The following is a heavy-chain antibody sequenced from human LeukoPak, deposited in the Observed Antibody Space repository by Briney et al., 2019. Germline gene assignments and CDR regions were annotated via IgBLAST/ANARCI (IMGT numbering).Heavy chain of an antibody. J-gene: IGHJ4*02. D-gene: IGHD6-13*01. Sequence: SETLSLTCTVSGGSISSGNYYWSWIRQPPGKGLEWIGYIYYSGSTYYNPSLKSRVTISVDTSKNQFSLKLSSVTAADTAVYYCARVGSSWYFDYWGQGTLVTVSS. CDR2: IYYSGST. CDR1: GGSISSGNYY. V-gene: IGHV4-30-4*01. CDR3: ARVGSSWYFDY.